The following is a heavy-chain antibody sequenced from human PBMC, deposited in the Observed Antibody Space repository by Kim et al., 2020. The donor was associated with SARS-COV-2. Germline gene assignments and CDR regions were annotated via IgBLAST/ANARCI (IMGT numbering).Heavy chain of an antibody. Sequence: GGSLRLSCAASGFTFSNAWMSWVRQAPGQGLEWVGLIKSETDGGTTDYAAPVKGRFTISRDDSIHTLYLQMNSLKSEDTGMYLCTTARVAAAAHYYYHAMGVWGQGTTVTVSS. CDR3: TTARVAAAAHYYYHAMGV. J-gene: IGHJ6*02. V-gene: IGHV3-15*01. CDR2: IKSETDGGTT. D-gene: IGHD6-13*01. CDR1: GFTFSNAW.